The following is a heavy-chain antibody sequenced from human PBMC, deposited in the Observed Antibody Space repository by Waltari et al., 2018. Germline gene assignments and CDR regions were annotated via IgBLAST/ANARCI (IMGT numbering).Heavy chain of an antibody. CDR3: ARWVDYYDSSGDHCYDY. CDR2: IYYSGST. CDR1: GGSISSYY. D-gene: IGHD3-22*01. V-gene: IGHV4-59*01. J-gene: IGHJ4*02. Sequence: QVQLQESGPGLVKPSETLSLTCTVPGGSISSYYWSWIRTPTGKGLEWIGYIYYSGSTNYNPFLKSLGTISVDTSKNQFSLKLSSVTAEDTAVYYCARWVDYYDSSGDHCYDYWGQGTLVTVSS.